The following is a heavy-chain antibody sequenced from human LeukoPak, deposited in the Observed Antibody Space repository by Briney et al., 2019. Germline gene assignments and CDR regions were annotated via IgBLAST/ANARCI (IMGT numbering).Heavy chain of an antibody. CDR1: GFTFRSYW. Sequence: GGSLRLSCTASGFTFRSYWMHWVRQIPGKGLMWVSRISDDGSSASYADSVKGRFTISRDNAKNTLYLQMNSLRAEDTAVYYCARGRYYLDSWGQGTLVTVSS. D-gene: IGHD4-17*01. CDR2: ISDDGSSA. CDR3: ARGRYYLDS. V-gene: IGHV3-74*01. J-gene: IGHJ4*02.